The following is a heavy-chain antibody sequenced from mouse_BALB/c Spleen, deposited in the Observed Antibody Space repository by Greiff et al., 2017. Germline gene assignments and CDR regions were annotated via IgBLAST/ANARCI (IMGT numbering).Heavy chain of an antibody. CDR1: GYSITSDYA. CDR3: AGGITHDDFAY. CDR2: ISYSGST. Sequence: EVMLVESGPGLVKPSQSLSLTCTVTGYSITSDYAWTWIRQFPGNKLEWMGYISYSGSTSYNPSLKSRISITRDTSKNQFFLQLNSVTTEDTATYYCAGGITHDDFAYWGQGTLVTVSA. J-gene: IGHJ3*01. D-gene: IGHD1-1*01. V-gene: IGHV3-2*02.